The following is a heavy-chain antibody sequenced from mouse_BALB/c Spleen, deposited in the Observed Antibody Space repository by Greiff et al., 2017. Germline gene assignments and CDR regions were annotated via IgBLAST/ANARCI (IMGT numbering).Heavy chain of an antibody. J-gene: IGHJ2*01. CDR3: ARDIGLADY. Sequence: EVKLMESGGGLVQPGGSLRLSCATSGFTFTDYYMSWVRQPPGKALEWLGFIRNKANGYTTEYSASVKGRFTISRDNSQSILYLQMNTLRAEDSATYYCARDIGLADYWGQGTTLTVSS. V-gene: IGHV7-3*02. D-gene: IGHD3-3*01. CDR2: IRNKANGYTT. CDR1: GFTFTDYY.